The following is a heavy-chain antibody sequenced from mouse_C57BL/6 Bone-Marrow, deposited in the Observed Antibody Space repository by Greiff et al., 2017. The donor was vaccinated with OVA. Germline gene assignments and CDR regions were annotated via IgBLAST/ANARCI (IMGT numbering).Heavy chain of an antibody. CDR2: ISSGGSYT. CDR3: ARHYYGSSDY. D-gene: IGHD1-1*01. V-gene: IGHV5-6*01. J-gene: IGHJ2*01. Sequence: EVMLVESGGDLVKPGGSLKLSCAASGFTFSSYGMSWVRQTPDKRLEWVATISSGGSYTYYPDSVKGRFTISRDNATNTLYLQMSSLKSEDTAMYYCARHYYGSSDYWGQGTTLTVSS. CDR1: GFTFSSYG.